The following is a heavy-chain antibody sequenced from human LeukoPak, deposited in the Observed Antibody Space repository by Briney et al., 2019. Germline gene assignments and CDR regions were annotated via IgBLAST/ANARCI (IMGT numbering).Heavy chain of an antibody. CDR1: GYTFTGYY. CDR3: ARGGYSSGWYGWFDP. D-gene: IGHD6-19*01. Sequence: ASVKVSCRASGYTFTGYYMHWVRRAPGQGLEWMGWINPNSGGTNYAQKFQGRVTMTRDTSISTAYMELSRLRSDDTAVYYCARGGYSSGWYGWFDPWGQGTLVTVSS. V-gene: IGHV1-2*02. CDR2: INPNSGGT. J-gene: IGHJ5*02.